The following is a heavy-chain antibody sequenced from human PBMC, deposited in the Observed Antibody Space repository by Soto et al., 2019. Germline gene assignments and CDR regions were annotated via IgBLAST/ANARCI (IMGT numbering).Heavy chain of an antibody. CDR2: VSANNGHT. CDR1: GFTFSNYA. CDR3: ARDPKRGYYDSSGVNDAFDI. D-gene: IGHD3-22*01. V-gene: IGHV1-18*01. Sequence: RASVKVSCKASGFTFSNYALNWVRQAPGQGLEWMGWVSANNGHTNYAQNLQGRVSMTTDTSTSTAYMELSSLRSDDTAVYYCARDPKRGYYDSSGVNDAFDIWGQGTMVTVSS. J-gene: IGHJ3*02.